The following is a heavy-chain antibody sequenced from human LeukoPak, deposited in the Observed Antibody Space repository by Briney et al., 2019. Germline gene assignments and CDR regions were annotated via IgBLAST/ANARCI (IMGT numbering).Heavy chain of an antibody. CDR1: GFTFSSYA. CDR2: ISGSGGST. Sequence: GGSLRLSCAASGFTFSSYAMSWVRQAPGKGLEWISAISGSGGSTYYADSVKGRFTISRDNSKNTLYLQMNSLRAEDTAVYYCAKDNYDSSGYDAFDIWGQGTMVTVSS. D-gene: IGHD3-22*01. J-gene: IGHJ3*02. V-gene: IGHV3-23*01. CDR3: AKDNYDSSGYDAFDI.